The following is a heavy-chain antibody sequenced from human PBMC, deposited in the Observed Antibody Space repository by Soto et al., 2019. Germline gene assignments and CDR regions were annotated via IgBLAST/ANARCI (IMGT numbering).Heavy chain of an antibody. CDR2: IDPTESHT. V-gene: IGHV5-10-1*03. J-gene: IGHJ6*02. CDR1: GYKFTNYW. Sequence: EVQLVQSGAEVKKARESLRISCTGYGYKFTNYWISWVRQMPGKGLELMGKIDPTESHTKYSPSFQGHVTISVDKSIPTAYLQWHSLKASDTAIYYCARCAVGDDVLDVWGQGTRVTVSS. CDR3: ARCAVGDDVLDV. D-gene: IGHD1-26*01.